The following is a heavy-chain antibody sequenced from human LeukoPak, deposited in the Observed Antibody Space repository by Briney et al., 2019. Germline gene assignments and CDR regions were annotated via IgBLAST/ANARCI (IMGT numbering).Heavy chain of an antibody. CDR1: GGSISSYY. D-gene: IGHD3-10*01. Sequence: SETLSLTCTVSGGSISSYYWSWIRQPPGKGLEWIGYIYYSGSTNYNPSLKSRVTISVDTSMNQFSLKLSSVTAADTAVYYCARESATMVRGVIIRFVDYWGQGTLVTVSS. J-gene: IGHJ4*02. CDR2: IYYSGST. V-gene: IGHV4-59*01. CDR3: ARESATMVRGVIIRFVDY.